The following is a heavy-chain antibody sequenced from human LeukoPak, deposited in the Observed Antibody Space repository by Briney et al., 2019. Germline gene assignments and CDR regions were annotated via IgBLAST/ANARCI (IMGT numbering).Heavy chain of an antibody. CDR1: GGSFDSKY. CDR2: IYTSGST. CDR3: ARDLGYYDSSGYYYVPLGY. Sequence: PSETLSLTCSVSGGSFDSKYWSWIRQPPGKGLEWIGYIYTSGSTNFNPSLRSRVAMSIDTSKNQFSLKLSSVTAADTAVYYCARDLGYYDSSGYYYVPLGYWGQGTLVTVSS. V-gene: IGHV4-59*01. D-gene: IGHD3-22*01. J-gene: IGHJ4*02.